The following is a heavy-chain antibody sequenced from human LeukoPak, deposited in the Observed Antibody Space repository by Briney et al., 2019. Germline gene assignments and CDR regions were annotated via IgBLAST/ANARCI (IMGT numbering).Heavy chain of an antibody. J-gene: IGHJ6*02. D-gene: IGHD3-16*01. CDR1: GFTLSSYG. Sequence: GGSLRLSCAASGFTLSSYGMHWVRQAPGKGLEWVAVISYDGSNKYYADSVKGRFTISRDNSKNTLYLQMSNLRAEDTAVYFCARGGGLDVWGQGATVTVSS. CDR2: ISYDGSNK. CDR3: ARGGGLDV. V-gene: IGHV3-30*03.